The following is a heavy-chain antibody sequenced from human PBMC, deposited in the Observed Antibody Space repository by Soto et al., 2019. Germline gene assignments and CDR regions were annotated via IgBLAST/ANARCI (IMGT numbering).Heavy chain of an antibody. J-gene: IGHJ4*02. CDR2: IYYSGST. V-gene: IGHV4-39*02. Sequence: SETLSLTCTVSGGSISSSSYYWGWIRQPPGKGLEWIGSIYYSGSTYYNPSLKSRVTISVGTSKNQFSLKLSSVTAADTAVYYCAREAYYYDSSGYYYFDYWGQGTLVTVSS. CDR1: GGSISSSSYY. D-gene: IGHD3-22*01. CDR3: AREAYYYDSSGYYYFDY.